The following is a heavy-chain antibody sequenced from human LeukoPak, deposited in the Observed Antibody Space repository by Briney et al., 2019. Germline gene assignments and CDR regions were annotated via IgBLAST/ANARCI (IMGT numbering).Heavy chain of an antibody. CDR1: GTDFTSVG. CDR2: ISPYNGHT. CDR3: ARAGPGSGWYFDY. Sequence: ASVKGSCKAFGTDFTSVGITGVRRAPGHGLEWMGWISPYNGHTRYAQKFQGRVAMTTDTSTTTAYMELRGLRFNDTAVYYCARAGPGSGWYFDYWGQGTLVTVSS. V-gene: IGHV1-18*01. D-gene: IGHD6-19*01. J-gene: IGHJ4*02.